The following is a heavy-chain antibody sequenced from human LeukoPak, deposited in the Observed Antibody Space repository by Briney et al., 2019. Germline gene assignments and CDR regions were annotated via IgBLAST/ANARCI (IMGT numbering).Heavy chain of an antibody. CDR3: ARDSSGWYWGL. D-gene: IGHD6-19*01. Sequence: SETLSHTRNVSGGTNSTYLWRWIRQPAGKGLEWIGRIYTSGSTNYKPSLKSRVTMSVDTSKNQVSLKLSSVTAADTAVYYCARDSSGWYWGLWGQGTLVTVSS. V-gene: IGHV4-4*07. CDR2: IYTSGST. J-gene: IGHJ1*01. CDR1: GGTNSTYL.